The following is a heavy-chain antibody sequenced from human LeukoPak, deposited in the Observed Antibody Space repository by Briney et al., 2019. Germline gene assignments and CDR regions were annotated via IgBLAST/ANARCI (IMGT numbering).Heavy chain of an antibody. Sequence: TGGSLRLSCAASGFTFSNYAMHWVRQAPGKGLEYVSAISSSGGSTYYADSVKGRFTISRDNSKNTLYLQMNSLRAEDTAVYYCAKDASSSWYPFDYWGQGTLVTVSS. V-gene: IGHV3-64*04. CDR3: AKDASSSWYPFDY. D-gene: IGHD6-13*01. J-gene: IGHJ4*02. CDR2: ISSSGGST. CDR1: GFTFSNYA.